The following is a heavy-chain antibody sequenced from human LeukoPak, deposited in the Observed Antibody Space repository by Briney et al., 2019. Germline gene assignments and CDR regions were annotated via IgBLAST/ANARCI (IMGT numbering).Heavy chain of an antibody. Sequence: PSETLSLTCTVSGGSISSYYWSWIRQPAGKGLEWIGRISSSGSTNYNPSLKSRVTMSVDTSKNQFSLKLSSVTAADTAVYYCARGQYHLLYWYFDLWGRGTLATVSS. CDR1: GGSISSYY. J-gene: IGHJ2*01. V-gene: IGHV4-4*07. CDR3: ARGQYHLLYWYFDL. D-gene: IGHD2-2*01. CDR2: ISSSGST.